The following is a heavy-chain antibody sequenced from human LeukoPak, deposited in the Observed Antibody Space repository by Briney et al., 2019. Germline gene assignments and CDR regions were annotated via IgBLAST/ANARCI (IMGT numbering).Heavy chain of an antibody. CDR1: GYTFTSYA. V-gene: IGHV7-4-1*02. Sequence: ASVKVSCKASGYTFTSYAMNWVRQAPGQGLEWMGWINTNTGNPTYAQGFAGRFVFSLDTSVSTAYLQISSLKTDDTAVYYCARDPETTVITSVDYWGQGTLVTVSS. D-gene: IGHD4-17*01. J-gene: IGHJ4*02. CDR3: ARDPETTVITSVDY. CDR2: INTNTGNP.